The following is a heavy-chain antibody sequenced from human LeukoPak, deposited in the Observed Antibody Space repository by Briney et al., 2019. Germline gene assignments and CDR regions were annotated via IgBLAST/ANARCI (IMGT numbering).Heavy chain of an antibody. Sequence: GGSLRLSCAASGFSFRDYGMHWVRQPPDKGLEWVAVIWYDGSTKKYGDSVKGRFTVSRDNDKSTLYLQMNSLRAEDTSVCYCARKEYDSSNLYLYHWGQGTLLTVSS. D-gene: IGHD3-22*01. J-gene: IGHJ1*01. CDR3: ARKEYDSSNLYLYH. CDR2: IWYDGSTK. V-gene: IGHV3-33*01. CDR1: GFSFRDYG.